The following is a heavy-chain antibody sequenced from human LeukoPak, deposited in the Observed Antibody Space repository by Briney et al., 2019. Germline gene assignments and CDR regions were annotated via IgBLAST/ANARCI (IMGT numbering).Heavy chain of an antibody. J-gene: IGHJ4*02. CDR1: GLTFSDYT. D-gene: IGHD6-13*01. V-gene: IGHV3-21*01. Sequence: PGGSLRLSCAASGLTFSDYTMNWARQAPGKGLEWVSSIGSVTTYIYYADSVKGRFTISRDNAKNSLSLQMNSLRAEDTAVYYCARAIAVAGPYYFDYWGQGTLVTVSS. CDR3: ARAIAVAGPYYFDY. CDR2: IGSVTTYI.